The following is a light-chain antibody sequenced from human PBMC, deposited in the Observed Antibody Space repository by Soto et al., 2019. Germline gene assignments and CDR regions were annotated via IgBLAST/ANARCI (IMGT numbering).Light chain of an antibody. CDR3: QQRRDWHLT. CDR2: DAS. J-gene: IGKJ4*01. V-gene: IGKV3-11*01. Sequence: EIVLTQSPATLSLSPGERATLSCRASQSVSSYLAWYQQKPGQAPRLLISDASNRATGIPARFSGSGSGTDYTLTVSSREPEDVAVYYCQQRRDWHLTFGGGTKVEI. CDR1: QSVSSY.